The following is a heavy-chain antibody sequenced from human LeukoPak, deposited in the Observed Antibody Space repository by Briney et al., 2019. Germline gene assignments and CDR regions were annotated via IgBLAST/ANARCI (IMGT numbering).Heavy chain of an antibody. J-gene: IGHJ4*02. V-gene: IGHV4-39*07. D-gene: IGHD5-12*01. CDR3: ARGQYGGYDWGY. CDR1: GGSISSNSYY. Sequence: TSETLSLTCTVSGGSISSNSYYWGWIRQPPGKGLQWIGSIYYSGSTYYNPSLKSRVTISVDTSKNQFSLKLSSVTAADTAVYYCARGQYGGYDWGYWGQGTLVTVSS. CDR2: IYYSGST.